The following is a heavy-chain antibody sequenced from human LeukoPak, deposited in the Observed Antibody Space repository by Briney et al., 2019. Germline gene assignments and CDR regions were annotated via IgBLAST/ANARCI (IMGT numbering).Heavy chain of an antibody. V-gene: IGHV3-11*04. CDR1: GFTFSDYY. CDR2: ISSSGSTI. J-gene: IGHJ6*03. Sequence: GGSLRLSCAASGFTFSDYYMSWIRQAPGKGLEWVSYISSSGSTIYYADSVKGRFTISRDNAKNSLYLQMNSLRAEDTAVYYCARDPYSGTYGDTYYYYMDVWGKGTTVTISS. D-gene: IGHD1-26*01. CDR3: ARDPYSGTYGDTYYYYMDV.